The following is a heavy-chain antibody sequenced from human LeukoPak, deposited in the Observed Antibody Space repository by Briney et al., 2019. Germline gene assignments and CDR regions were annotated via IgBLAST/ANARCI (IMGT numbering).Heavy chain of an antibody. Sequence: GGPLRLSCAASGFTFSNYDMSWVRQAPGKGLEGVSTISGSGGSTFYADSVKRRFTISRDNSKNTLYLQMTSLRAEDTAVYYCAKESLRVLPAATFDYWGQGTLVTVSS. J-gene: IGHJ4*02. CDR1: GFTFSNYD. V-gene: IGHV3-23*01. CDR2: ISGSGGST. CDR3: AKESLRVLPAATFDY. D-gene: IGHD2-2*01.